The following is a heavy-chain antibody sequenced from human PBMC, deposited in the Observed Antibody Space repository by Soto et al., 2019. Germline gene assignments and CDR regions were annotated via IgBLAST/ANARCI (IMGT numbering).Heavy chain of an antibody. Sequence: SETLSLTCAVSGGSISSGGYSWSWIRQPPGKGLEWIGYIYHSGSSYYNPSLKSRVTISVDRSKNQFSLKLSSVTAADTAVYYCARGRRYDFWSGYWNWFDPWGQGTLVTVSS. CDR2: IYHSGSS. CDR1: GGSISSGGYS. CDR3: ARGRRYDFWSGYWNWFDP. V-gene: IGHV4-30-2*01. D-gene: IGHD3-3*01. J-gene: IGHJ5*02.